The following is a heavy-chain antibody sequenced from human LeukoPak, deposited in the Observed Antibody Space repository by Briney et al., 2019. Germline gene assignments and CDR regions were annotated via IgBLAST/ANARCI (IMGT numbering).Heavy chain of an antibody. J-gene: IGHJ4*02. CDR1: GFTFNYNA. CDR2: IDGVGTGA. V-gene: IGHV3-23*01. CDR3: ARGFTDGSQQFDY. Sequence: GGSLRLSCAASGFTFNYNAMSWVRQAPGKGLQWVSTIDGVGTGAYYAASVKGRFTISSDNSKNTLYLQMNSLRAEDTAVYYCARGFTDGSQQFDYWGQGTLVTVSS. D-gene: IGHD1-26*01.